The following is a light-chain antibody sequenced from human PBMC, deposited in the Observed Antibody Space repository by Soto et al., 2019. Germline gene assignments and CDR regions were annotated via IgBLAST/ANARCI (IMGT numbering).Light chain of an antibody. V-gene: IGKV1-33*01. Sequence: DVPMTQSPSSLSASVGDRVTITCQASQDISNYLNWYQQKPGQAPKLLIYDASNLETGVPSRFSGSGSGTDFTFTISSLQPEDIATYYCQQYDNLPLTFGGGTKVDIK. CDR3: QQYDNLPLT. CDR2: DAS. J-gene: IGKJ4*01. CDR1: QDISNY.